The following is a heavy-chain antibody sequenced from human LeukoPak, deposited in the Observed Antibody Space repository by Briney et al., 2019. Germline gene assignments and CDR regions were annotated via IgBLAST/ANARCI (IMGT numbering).Heavy chain of an antibody. J-gene: IGHJ4*02. D-gene: IGHD3-16*01. Sequence: NPSETLSLTCTVSGGSMSSNTYYWGWIRQPPGKRLEWIGYIYYGGTTYYNPSLKSRVTISVDTSKNQFSLKLSSVTAADTAVYYCARHGGKLATPKRTFDYWGQGTLVIVSS. CDR1: GGSMSSNTYY. CDR2: IYYGGTT. V-gene: IGHV4-39*01. CDR3: ARHGGKLATPKRTFDY.